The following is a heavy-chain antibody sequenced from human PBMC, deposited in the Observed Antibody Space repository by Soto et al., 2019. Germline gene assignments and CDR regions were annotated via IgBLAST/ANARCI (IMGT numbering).Heavy chain of an antibody. J-gene: IGHJ4*02. CDR2: IFSNDEK. Sequence: ASGPTLVNPTETLTLTCTVSGFSLSNARMGVSWIRQPPGKALEWLAHIFSNDEKSYSTSLKSRLTISKDTSKSQVVLTMTNMDPVDTATYYCARMMRSYSSSWYYFDYWGQGTLVTVSS. CDR3: ARMMRSYSSSWYYFDY. D-gene: IGHD6-13*01. V-gene: IGHV2-26*01. CDR1: GFSLSNARMG.